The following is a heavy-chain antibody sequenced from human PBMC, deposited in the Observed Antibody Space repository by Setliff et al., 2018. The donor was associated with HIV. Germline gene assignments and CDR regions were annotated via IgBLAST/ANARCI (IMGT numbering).Heavy chain of an antibody. Sequence: KPSETLSLTCTVSGDSINSGHYYWGWIRQPPGKGLEWIGNILNGETTFYNPSLKNRVTISVDTSKNQFSLRLASVTAADTAVYHCARPHSGRGGGAWFDPWGHGTLVTVSS. CDR1: GDSINSGHYY. V-gene: IGHV4-39*01. CDR3: ARPHSGRGGGAWFDP. J-gene: IGHJ5*02. D-gene: IGHD6-19*01. CDR2: ILNGETT.